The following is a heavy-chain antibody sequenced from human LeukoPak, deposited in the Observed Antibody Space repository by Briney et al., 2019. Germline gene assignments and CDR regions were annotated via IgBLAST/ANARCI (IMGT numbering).Heavy chain of an antibody. CDR2: INHSGST. V-gene: IGHV4-34*01. CDR3: ARDIDYYYYMDV. J-gene: IGHJ6*03. Sequence: SETLSLTCAVYGGSFSGYYWGWIRQPPGKGLEWIGEINHSGSTNYNPSLKSRVTISVDTSKNQFSLKLSSVTAADTAVYYCARDIDYYYYMDVWGKGTTVTVSS. D-gene: IGHD2-15*01. CDR1: GGSFSGYY.